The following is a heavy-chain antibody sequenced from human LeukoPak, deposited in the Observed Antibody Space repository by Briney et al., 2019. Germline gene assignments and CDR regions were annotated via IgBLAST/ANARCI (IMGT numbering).Heavy chain of an antibody. CDR1: GYTFTSYG. CDR2: ISAYNGNT. CDR3: ARDIVGASLSWFDP. D-gene: IGHD1-26*01. J-gene: IGHJ5*02. Sequence: GASVTVSCTASGYTFTSYGISWVRQAPGQGLEWMGWISAYNGNTNYVQTLQGRVTMTTDTSTSTAYMELRSLRSDDTAVYYCARDIVGASLSWFDPGGQGTLGTVS. V-gene: IGHV1-18*01.